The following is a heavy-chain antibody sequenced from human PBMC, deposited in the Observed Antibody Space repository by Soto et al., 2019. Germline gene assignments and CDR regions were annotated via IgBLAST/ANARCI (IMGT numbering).Heavy chain of an antibody. D-gene: IGHD2-15*01. CDR1: GGSFSGYY. V-gene: IGHV4-34*01. J-gene: IGHJ4*02. CDR2: INHSGST. CDR3: ARARDIVVVVAAPYFDY. Sequence: SETLSLTCAVYGGSFSGYYWSWIRQPPGTGLEWIGEINHSGSTNYNPSLKSRVTISVDTSKNQFSLKLSSVTAADTAVYYCARARDIVVVVAAPYFDYWGQGTLVRSPQ.